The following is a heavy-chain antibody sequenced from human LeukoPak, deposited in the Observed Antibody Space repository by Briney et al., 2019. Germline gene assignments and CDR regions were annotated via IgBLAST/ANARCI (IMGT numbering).Heavy chain of an antibody. Sequence: ASVKVSCKASGYIFTSYGISWVRQAPGQGLEWMGWSSYNGNTNYAQNLQGRVTMTTDTSTSTAYMELRSLRSDDTAVHYCARDSLIPPARSLDYWGQGTLVTVSS. CDR2: SSYNGNT. V-gene: IGHV1-18*01. CDR1: GYIFTSYG. J-gene: IGHJ4*02. D-gene: IGHD2-2*01. CDR3: ARDSLIPPARSLDY.